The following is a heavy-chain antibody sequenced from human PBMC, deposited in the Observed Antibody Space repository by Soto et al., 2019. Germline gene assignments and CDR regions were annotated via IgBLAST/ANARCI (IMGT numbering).Heavy chain of an antibody. CDR3: ASVPIWCGSSSCYTEGFDS. Sequence: EVQLLDSGGGWVQPGGSLRLSCVASGFVFSDYAMSWVRQAPGKGREWVSAISAGGSDTYYADSVKGRFTVSRVNSASTLYLQMNTLRAEDTAIYYCASVPIWCGSSSCYTEGFDSWGQGTLVTVSS. J-gene: IGHJ4*02. CDR2: ISAGGSDT. CDR1: GFVFSDYA. V-gene: IGHV3-23*01. D-gene: IGHD2-2*01.